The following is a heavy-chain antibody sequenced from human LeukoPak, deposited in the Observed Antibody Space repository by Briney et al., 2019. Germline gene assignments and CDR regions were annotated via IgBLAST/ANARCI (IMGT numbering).Heavy chain of an antibody. J-gene: IGHJ4*02. CDR2: MNPDGTKK. CDR1: GLTFSSSW. D-gene: IGHD4/OR15-4a*01. Sequence: GGSLRLSCVASGLTFSSSWMSWVRQAPGKGLEWVADMNPDGTKKLYVDSVEGRFTISRDNAKNSVYLQINSLRVEDTAVYYCARDPNHGAIDYWGQGTLLTVSS. V-gene: IGHV3-7*01. CDR3: ARDPNHGAIDY.